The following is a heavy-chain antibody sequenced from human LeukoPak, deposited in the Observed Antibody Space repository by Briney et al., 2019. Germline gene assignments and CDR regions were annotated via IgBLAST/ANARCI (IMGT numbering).Heavy chain of an antibody. V-gene: IGHV4-61*01. CDR1: GGSVSSGSHY. D-gene: IGHD3-22*01. J-gene: IGHJ4*02. CDR3: ARHRYYYDSNGYYCVYYFDL. CDR2: IYYRGTT. Sequence: SETLSLTCTVSGGSVSSGSHYWNWIRQSPGRGLEWIGHIYYRGTTNYTPSLKSRVTLSADTSKNQLSLKLRSVTAADTAVYYCARHRYYYDSNGYYCVYYFDLWGQGTLVTISS.